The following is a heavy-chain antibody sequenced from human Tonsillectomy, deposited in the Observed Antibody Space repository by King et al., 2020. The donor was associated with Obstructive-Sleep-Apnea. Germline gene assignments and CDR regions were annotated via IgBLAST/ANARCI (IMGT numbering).Heavy chain of an antibody. D-gene: IGHD3-22*01. Sequence: VQLVESGAEVKKPGESLKISCKGSGYSFTTYWIGWVRQMPGKGLEWMGIIYPGDSDTRYSPSFQGQVTISADKSLNTAFLQWSSLKASDTAMYYCARHPYYDSSGSNFDYWGQGTLVTVSS. J-gene: IGHJ4*02. V-gene: IGHV5-51*01. CDR2: IYPGDSDT. CDR1: GYSFTTYW. CDR3: ARHPYYDSSGSNFDY.